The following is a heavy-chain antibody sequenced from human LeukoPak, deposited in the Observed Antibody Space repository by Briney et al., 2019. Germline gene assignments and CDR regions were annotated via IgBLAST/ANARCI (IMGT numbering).Heavy chain of an antibody. CDR3: TREGRVGVPFDY. V-gene: IGHV1-2*02. CDR1: GYTFTDSY. CDR2: INPNAGDT. J-gene: IGHJ4*02. Sequence: VASLKVSCKTSGYTFTDSYMHWVRQAPGQGLEWIGWINPNAGDTTYAQGFHGRVTMTRDTSISTVYMELNSLKLDDTAVYYCTREGRVGVPFDYWGQGTLVPVSS. D-gene: IGHD2-15*01.